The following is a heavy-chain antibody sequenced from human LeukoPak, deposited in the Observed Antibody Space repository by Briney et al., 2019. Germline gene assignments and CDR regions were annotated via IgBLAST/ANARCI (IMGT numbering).Heavy chain of an antibody. CDR1: GGSISSGGYY. CDR2: IYHSGST. Sequence: SETLSLTCTVSGGSISSGGYYWSWIRQPPGKGLEWIGYIYHSGSTYYNPSLKSRVTISVDTSKNQFSLKLSSVTAADTAVYYCARHQWVPAFDIWGQGTMVTVSS. CDR3: ARHQWVPAFDI. V-gene: IGHV4-30-2*01. D-gene: IGHD1-26*01. J-gene: IGHJ3*02.